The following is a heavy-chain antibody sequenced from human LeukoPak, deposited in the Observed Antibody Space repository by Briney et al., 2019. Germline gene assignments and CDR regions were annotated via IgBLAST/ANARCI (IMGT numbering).Heavy chain of an antibody. V-gene: IGHV3-23*01. CDR3: AKSPRCGWYAEYLQH. CDR1: GFTFSTYA. D-gene: IGHD6-19*01. Sequence: GGSLRLSCAASGFTFSTYAMSWVRQAPGKGLEWVSAISGDGDKTYYADSVRGRFTISRDSSKNTLYLQMNSLRAEDTAVYYCAKSPRCGWYAEYLQHWGQGTLVSVST. J-gene: IGHJ1*01. CDR2: ISGDGDKT.